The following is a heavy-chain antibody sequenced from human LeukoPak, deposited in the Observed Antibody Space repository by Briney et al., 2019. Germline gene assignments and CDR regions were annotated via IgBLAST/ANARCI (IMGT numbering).Heavy chain of an antibody. CDR2: IIPIFGTA. V-gene: IGHV1-69*13. Sequence: SVKVPCKASGGPFSSFAISWVRQAPGQGLEWMGGIIPIFGTANYAQKFQGRVTITADESTSTAYMELSSLRSEDTAVYYCARNYLVSGYYYYYYMDVWGKGTTVTVSS. CDR1: GGPFSSFA. J-gene: IGHJ6*03. D-gene: IGHD5/OR15-5a*01. CDR3: ARNYLVSGYYYYYYMDV.